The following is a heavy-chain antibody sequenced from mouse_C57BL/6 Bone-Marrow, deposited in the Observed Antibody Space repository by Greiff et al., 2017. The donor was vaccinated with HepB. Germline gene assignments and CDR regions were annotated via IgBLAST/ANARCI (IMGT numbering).Heavy chain of an antibody. D-gene: IGHD2-4*01. Sequence: QVQLKESGAELVRPGASVKLSCKASGYTFTDYYINWVKQRPGQGLEWIARIYPGSGNTYYNEKFKGKATLTAEKSSSTAYMQLSSLTSEDSAVYFCARGGLIYYDYEGAMDYWGQGTSVTVSS. V-gene: IGHV1-76*01. CDR3: ARGGLIYYDYEGAMDY. CDR1: GYTFTDYY. J-gene: IGHJ4*01. CDR2: IYPGSGNT.